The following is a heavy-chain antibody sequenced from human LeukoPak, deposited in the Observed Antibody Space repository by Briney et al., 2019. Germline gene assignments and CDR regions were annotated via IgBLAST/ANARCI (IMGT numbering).Heavy chain of an antibody. CDR3: ARDRYNWNYKGDFDY. V-gene: IGHV3-48*02. Sequence: GGSLRLSCAASGFTISSYSMNWVRQAPGKGLEWVSYISSSSSTIYYADSVKGRFTISRDNAKNSLYLQMNSLRDEDTAVYYCARDRYNWNYKGDFDYWGQGTLVTVSS. CDR1: GFTISSYS. D-gene: IGHD1-7*01. J-gene: IGHJ4*02. CDR2: ISSSSSTI.